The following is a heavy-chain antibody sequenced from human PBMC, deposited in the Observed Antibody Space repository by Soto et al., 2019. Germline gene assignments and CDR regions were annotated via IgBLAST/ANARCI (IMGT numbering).Heavy chain of an antibody. CDR1: GFTFSSYG. Sequence: GGSLRLSCAASGFTFSSYGMHWVRQAPGKGLEWVAVISYDGSNKYYADSVKGRFTISRDNSKNTLYLQMNSLRAEDTAVYYCAKGGPNWNYVDWFDPWGQGTLVTVSS. J-gene: IGHJ5*02. D-gene: IGHD1-7*01. V-gene: IGHV3-30*18. CDR2: ISYDGSNK. CDR3: AKGGPNWNYVDWFDP.